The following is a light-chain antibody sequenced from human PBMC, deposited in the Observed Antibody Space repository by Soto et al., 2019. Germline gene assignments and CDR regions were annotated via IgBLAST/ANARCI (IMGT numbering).Light chain of an antibody. CDR2: GAS. Sequence: EIVLTQSPDTLSLFPGERATLSCRASQSVSSTYLAWYQQKLGQAPRLLIFGASSRATGISDRFSGSGSGTDFTLTISRLEPEDFAVYYCQQYGSSRWTFGQGTKVDIK. CDR3: QQYGSSRWT. CDR1: QSVSSTY. J-gene: IGKJ1*01. V-gene: IGKV3-20*01.